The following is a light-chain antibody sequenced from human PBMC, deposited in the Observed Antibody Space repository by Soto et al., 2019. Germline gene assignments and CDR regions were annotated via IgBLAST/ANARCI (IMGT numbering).Light chain of an antibody. V-gene: IGKV2-28*01. Sequence: DIVMTQSPLSLPVTPGEPASISCRSSQSLLHTNGYNYLDWYLQKPGQSLQLLIYLGSNRASGVPDRFSGSGSGTDFKMKISRVEAEDVGVYYCMQALQTRTFGQGTKVEIK. CDR3: MQALQTRT. CDR2: LGS. CDR1: QSLLHTNGYNY. J-gene: IGKJ1*01.